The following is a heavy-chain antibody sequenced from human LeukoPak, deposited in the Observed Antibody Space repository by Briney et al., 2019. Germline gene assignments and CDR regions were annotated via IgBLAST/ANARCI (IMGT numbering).Heavy chain of an antibody. Sequence: GGSLRLSCAASGFTFSSYGMHWVRQAPGKGLEWVSFIQFDGSFTYYADSVRGRFTISRDNSKNTLYLQMNSLGAEDTAIYFCARDNSSSWFHYFDYWGQGTLVTVSS. J-gene: IGHJ4*02. V-gene: IGHV3-30*02. CDR1: GFTFSSYG. CDR2: IQFDGSFT. D-gene: IGHD6-13*01. CDR3: ARDNSSSWFHYFDY.